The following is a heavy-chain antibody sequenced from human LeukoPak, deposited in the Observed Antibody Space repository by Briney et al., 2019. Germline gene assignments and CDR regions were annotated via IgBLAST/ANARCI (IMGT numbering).Heavy chain of an antibody. CDR3: ATGVGSYAYY. V-gene: IGHV4-34*01. CDR2: IDHTGSI. D-gene: IGHD1-26*01. J-gene: IGHJ4*02. Sequence: SETLSLTCAVNAGSFTGYYWSWIRQPPGKGLEWIGEIDHTGSISYNPSLRSRVTISVDTFKNQFSLNLSSVTAADTAVYFCATGVGSYAYYWGQGTLVTVSS. CDR1: AGSFTGYY.